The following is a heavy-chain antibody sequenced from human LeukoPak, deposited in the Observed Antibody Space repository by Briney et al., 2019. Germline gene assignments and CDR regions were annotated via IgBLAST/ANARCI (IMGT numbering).Heavy chain of an antibody. V-gene: IGHV3-66*01. CDR2: IYTSGTT. Sequence: GESLRLSCAASGFSVSNNYVNWVRQAPGKGLEWVAVIYTSGTTKAADSVKGRFTISRDNSKNTVFLQMNGLRPEDTAVYYCAKDMGIDPWGRGTLVTVFS. J-gene: IGHJ5*02. D-gene: IGHD2-15*01. CDR1: GFSVSNNY. CDR3: AKDMGIDP.